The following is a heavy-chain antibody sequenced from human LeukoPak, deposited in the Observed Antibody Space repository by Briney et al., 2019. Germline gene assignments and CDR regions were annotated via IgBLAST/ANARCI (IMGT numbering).Heavy chain of an antibody. CDR1: GGSIIGFY. CDR2: IYSSGNT. D-gene: IGHD6-13*01. V-gene: IGHV4-59*01. J-gene: IGHJ4*02. CDR3: ARGSSWDYYFDY. Sequence: PSETLSLTCTVSGGSIIGFYWTWIRQPPGKGLEWIGYIYSSGNTNYNPSLKSRITMSVDTSKNQFSLNLSSVTAADTAVYYCARGSSWDYYFDYWGQGTLVTVSS.